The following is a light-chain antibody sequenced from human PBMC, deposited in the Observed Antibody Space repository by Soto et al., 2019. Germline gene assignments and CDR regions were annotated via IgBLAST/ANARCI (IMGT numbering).Light chain of an antibody. CDR3: HQYNSWYT. Sequence: VVMTQYPATLSVSPGRRAILSCRASQSVSNNLAWYQQKPGQAPRLLIYGASTRATGIPARFSGSGSGTFFSLTISSLQSEDFAVYYCHQYNSWYTFGQGTKLEI. V-gene: IGKV3-15*01. CDR2: GAS. CDR1: QSVSNN. J-gene: IGKJ2*01.